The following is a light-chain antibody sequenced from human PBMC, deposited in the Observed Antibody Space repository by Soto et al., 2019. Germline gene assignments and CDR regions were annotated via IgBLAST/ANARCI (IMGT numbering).Light chain of an antibody. Sequence: EIVLTQSPGTLSLSPGERATLSCRASQSVSNNYLAWYQQKPGQAPRLLIYGASNRATGIPDRFSGSGSGTDFTLTISRLEPEDFAVYHCQQYGSSGTFGQGTRWIS. CDR1: QSVSNNY. V-gene: IGKV3-20*01. CDR2: GAS. CDR3: QQYGSSGT. J-gene: IGKJ1*01.